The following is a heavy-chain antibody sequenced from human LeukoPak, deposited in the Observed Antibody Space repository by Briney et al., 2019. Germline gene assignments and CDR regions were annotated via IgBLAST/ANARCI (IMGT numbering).Heavy chain of an antibody. CDR3: AKRDGANSPFHY. V-gene: IGHV3-30*02. D-gene: IGHD4-23*01. J-gene: IGHJ4*02. CDR2: IRYDGSNK. CDR1: GFTFSSYG. Sequence: QSGGSLRLSCAASGFTFSSYGIHWVRQAPGKGLEWVTFIRYDGSNKYYADSVKGRFIISRDNSKNTLYLQMNSLRAEDTAMYYCAKRDGANSPFHYWGQGTLVTVSS.